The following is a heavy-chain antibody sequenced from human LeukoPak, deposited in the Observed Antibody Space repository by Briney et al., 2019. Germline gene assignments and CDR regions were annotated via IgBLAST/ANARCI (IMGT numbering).Heavy chain of an antibody. J-gene: IGHJ4*02. Sequence: QPGGSLRLSCAASGFTFSTYAMSWVRQAPRRGLEWVSSVIDSGGATYYADSVKGRFTISRDNAKNTVYLQMNSLRAEDTAVYYRARGVGGDRDYWGQGTLVTVSS. D-gene: IGHD2-21*02. CDR3: ARGVGGDRDY. V-gene: IGHV3-23*01. CDR1: GFTFSTYA. CDR2: VIDSGGAT.